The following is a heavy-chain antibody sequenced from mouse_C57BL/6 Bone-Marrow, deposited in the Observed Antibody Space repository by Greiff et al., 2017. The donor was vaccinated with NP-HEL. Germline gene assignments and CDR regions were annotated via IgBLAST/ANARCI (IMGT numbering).Heavy chain of an antibody. D-gene: IGHD4-1*01. CDR3: ARSPWDRDWYFDV. Sequence: EVQGVESGGGLVQPGGSLSLSCAASGFTFTDYYMSWVRQPPGKALEWLGFIRNKANGYTTEYSASVKGRFTISRDNSQSILYLQMNALRAEDSATYYCARSPWDRDWYFDVWGTGTTVTVSS. V-gene: IGHV7-3*01. CDR2: IRNKANGYTT. CDR1: GFTFTDYY. J-gene: IGHJ1*03.